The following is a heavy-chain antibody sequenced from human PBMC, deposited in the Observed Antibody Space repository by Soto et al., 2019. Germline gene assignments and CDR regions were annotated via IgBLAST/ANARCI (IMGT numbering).Heavy chain of an antibody. CDR2: ISYDGSNK. V-gene: IGHV3-30-3*01. J-gene: IGHJ2*01. CDR1: GFTFSSYA. D-gene: IGHD4-17*01. Sequence: QVQLVASGGGVVQPGRSLRLSCAASGFTFSSYAMHWVRQDPGKGLEWVAVISYDGSNKYYADSVKGRFTISRDNSKNTLYLQMNSLRAEDTAVYYCARELAVTTDWYFDLWGRGTLVTVAA. CDR3: ARELAVTTDWYFDL.